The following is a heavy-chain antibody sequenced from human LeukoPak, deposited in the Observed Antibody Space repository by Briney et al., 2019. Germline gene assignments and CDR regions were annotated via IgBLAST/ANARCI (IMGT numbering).Heavy chain of an antibody. CDR3: AKEVSGGSYYEWVDY. V-gene: IGHV3-43*01. CDR2: ISWDGVIT. Sequence: GGSLRLSCAASGFVFDDYTMHWVRHAPGKGLEWVSLISWDGVITYYADSVKGRFTISRDNSKHSLYLQMNSLRTEDTGLYYCAKEVSGGSYYEWVDYWGQGTLVTVSS. CDR1: GFVFDDYT. J-gene: IGHJ4*02. D-gene: IGHD3-16*01.